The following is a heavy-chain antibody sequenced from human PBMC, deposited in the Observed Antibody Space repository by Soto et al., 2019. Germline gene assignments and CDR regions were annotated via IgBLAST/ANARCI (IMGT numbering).Heavy chain of an antibody. CDR1: GYPVTAYY. Sequence: QLHLVQSGAVVKKPGASVTVSCSASGYPVTAYYMHWVRQAPGRGLEWMGGINPATGAAKYTQTIQGRVTITRDTPPSTVFMELSGLRAEDTAVFYFARGGGVVVAGSAAFDMWGQGTLVTVSS. J-gene: IGHJ3*02. D-gene: IGHD2-15*01. CDR3: ARGGGVVVAGSAAFDM. V-gene: IGHV1-2*02. CDR2: INPATGAA.